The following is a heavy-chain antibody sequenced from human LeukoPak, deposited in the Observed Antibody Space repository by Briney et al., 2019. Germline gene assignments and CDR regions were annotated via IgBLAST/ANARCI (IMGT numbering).Heavy chain of an antibody. D-gene: IGHD3-22*01. CDR3: ARVVYYDPTSNAFEI. CDR1: GGSISSYY. J-gene: IGHJ3*02. CDR2: IYYSGST. Sequence: PSETLSLTCTVSGGSISSYYWSWIRQPPGKGLEWVGYIYYSGSTNYNPSLKSRFTISVDTSKNQFSLKLSSVTAADTAVYYCARVVYYDPTSNAFEIWGQGTMVTVSS. V-gene: IGHV4-59*01.